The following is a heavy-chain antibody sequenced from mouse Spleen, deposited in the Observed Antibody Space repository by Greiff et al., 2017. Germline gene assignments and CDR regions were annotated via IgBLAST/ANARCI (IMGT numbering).Heavy chain of an antibody. CDR3: ARDRRGAMDY. J-gene: IGHJ4*01. Sequence: EVMLVESGGGLVKPGGSLKLSCAASGFTFSDYYMYWVRQTPEKRLEWVATISDGGSYTYYPDSVKGRFTISRDNAKNNLYLQMSSLKSEDTAMYYCARDRRGAMDYWGQGTSVTVSS. V-gene: IGHV5-4*02. CDR2: ISDGGSYT. CDR1: GFTFSDYY.